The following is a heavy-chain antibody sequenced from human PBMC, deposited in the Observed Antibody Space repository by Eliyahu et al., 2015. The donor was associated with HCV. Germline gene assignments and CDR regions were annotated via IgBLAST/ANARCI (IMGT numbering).Heavy chain of an antibody. J-gene: IGHJ4*02. Sequence: EVQLVESGGGLVKPGGSLRLXCAASGFPFSXYSXNWVRQAPGKGLEWVSSISSSSSYIYYADSVKGRFTISRDNAKNSLYLQMNSLRAEDTAVYYCARAHSQVWHYYYDSSGYSDYWGQGTLVTVSS. CDR2: ISSSSSYI. CDR1: GFPFSXYS. V-gene: IGHV3-21*01. CDR3: ARAHSQVWHYYYDSSGYSDY. D-gene: IGHD3-22*01.